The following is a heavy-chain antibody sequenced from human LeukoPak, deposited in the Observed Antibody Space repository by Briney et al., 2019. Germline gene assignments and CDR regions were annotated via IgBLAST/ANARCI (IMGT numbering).Heavy chain of an antibody. CDR3: SRDPRPCDY. Sequence: GGSLRLSCAASGFTFSNYAMHWVRQAPGKGLEWVAFMWHDGSNIYYADSVKGRFTISRDNAQNSLYLQMNSLTDEDTAVYYCSRDPRPCDYWGQGTLVTASS. CDR1: GFTFSNYA. J-gene: IGHJ4*02. CDR2: MWHDGSNI. V-gene: IGHV3-33*01.